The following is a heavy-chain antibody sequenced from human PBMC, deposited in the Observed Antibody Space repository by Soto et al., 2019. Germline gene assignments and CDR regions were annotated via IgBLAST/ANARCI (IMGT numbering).Heavy chain of an antibody. V-gene: IGHV3-53*01. CDR2: IFPGGTT. CDR3: ARGFHYGTIDS. J-gene: IGHJ4*02. CDR1: GFSVNSDY. Sequence: GGSLRLSCVASGFSVNSDYMSWVRQAPGKGLEWVSLIFPGGTTYYAESVKGRFTISKDSSKSTLYLQMNNLRVEDTGIFYCARGFHYGTIDSWGQGAMVTVDS. D-gene: IGHD3-10*01.